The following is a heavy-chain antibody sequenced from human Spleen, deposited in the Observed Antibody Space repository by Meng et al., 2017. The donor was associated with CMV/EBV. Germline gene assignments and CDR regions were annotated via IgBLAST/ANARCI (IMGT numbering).Heavy chain of an antibody. CDR2: ISASTGDT. J-gene: IGHJ4*02. D-gene: IGHD6-13*01. V-gene: IGHV1-18*01. CDR1: GYIFSDFG. Sequence: ASVKVSCKASGYIFSDFGISWVRQAPGQGLEWMGWISASTGDTSYAQNIQGRLTMTTDTSTSTAYMEVRSLKSDDTAVYYCASGGGQQLFMDDPFDYWGQGTLVTVSS. CDR3: ASGGGQQLFMDDPFDY.